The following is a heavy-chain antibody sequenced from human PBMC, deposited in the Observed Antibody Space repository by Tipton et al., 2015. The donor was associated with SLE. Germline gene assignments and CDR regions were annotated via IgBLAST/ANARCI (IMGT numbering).Heavy chain of an antibody. CDR2: IYPADSDT. D-gene: IGHD6-19*01. CDR1: GYTFTNYW. CDR3: ARLEYSSAPLDY. Sequence: QSGAEVKEPGESLKISCQGFGYTFTNYWIGWVRQTPGKGLEWVGIIYPADSDTRYSPSFQGQVTIYADRSIDTAYLQLNTLKASDSAIYYCARLEYSSAPLDYWGQGTLVTVSS. V-gene: IGHV5-51*03. J-gene: IGHJ4*02.